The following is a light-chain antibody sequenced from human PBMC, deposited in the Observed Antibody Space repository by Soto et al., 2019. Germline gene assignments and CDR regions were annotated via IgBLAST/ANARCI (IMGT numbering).Light chain of an antibody. J-gene: IGKJ1*01. V-gene: IGKV3-15*01. CDR3: QQYSNWSQT. CDR2: GAS. CDR1: QSVSSN. Sequence: EIVMTQSPATLSVSPGERATLSCRASQSVSSNLAWYQQKPGQAPRLLIYGASTRATGIPARFSGSGSGTEFTITISSLQSEDVAVYYCQQYSNWSQTFGQGTKVEIK.